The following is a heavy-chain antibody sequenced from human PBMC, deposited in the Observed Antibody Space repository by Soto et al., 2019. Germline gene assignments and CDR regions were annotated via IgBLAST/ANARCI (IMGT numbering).Heavy chain of an antibody. Sequence: QVQLQESGPGLVKPSETLSLSCTVSGGSISSYYWSWFRQSPGKRMEWIGYVHHSWGSSYNPSLQSRVAISLHTSKSQFSLMVTSVTATDAAVYYCARQGFGPLHGLVDVWGQGTTVTVSS. V-gene: IGHV4-59*08. CDR1: GGSISSYY. D-gene: IGHD3-10*01. J-gene: IGHJ6*02. CDR2: VHHSWGS. CDR3: ARQGFGPLHGLVDV.